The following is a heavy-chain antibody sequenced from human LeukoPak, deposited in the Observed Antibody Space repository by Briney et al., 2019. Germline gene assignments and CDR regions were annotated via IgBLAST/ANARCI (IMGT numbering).Heavy chain of an antibody. CDR1: GYTFTSYD. CDR3: ARATSSHYYDSTGDHLGY. J-gene: IGHJ4*02. Sequence: ASVKVSCKASGYTFTSYDINWVRHATGQGLEWMGWMNPTSGNTGYAQQFQGRVTMTRNTSISTAYMELSSLRSEDTAVYYCARATSSHYYDSTGDHLGYWGQGTLVTVSS. V-gene: IGHV1-8*01. CDR2: MNPTSGNT. D-gene: IGHD3-22*01.